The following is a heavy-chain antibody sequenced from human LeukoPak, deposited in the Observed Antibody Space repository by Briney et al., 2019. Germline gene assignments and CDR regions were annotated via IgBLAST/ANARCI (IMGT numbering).Heavy chain of an antibody. CDR3: ARKSASRATSEFDC. CDR1: GYTFTGYY. V-gene: IGHV1-2*02. Sequence: ASVPVSCKASGYTFTGYYMHWVRQAPGQGLEWMGYINPNSGGTNYAQKFQGRVTMTRDTSISTAYMELSRLTSDDTAVYYCARKSASRATSEFDCWGQGSLVTVSS. J-gene: IGHJ4*02. D-gene: IGHD2-2*01. CDR2: INPNSGGT.